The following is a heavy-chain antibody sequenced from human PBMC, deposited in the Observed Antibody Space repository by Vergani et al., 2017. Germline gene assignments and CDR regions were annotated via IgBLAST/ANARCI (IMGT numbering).Heavy chain of an antibody. CDR1: GFTFSDYY. D-gene: IGHD6-19*01. Sequence: VQLVESGGGLVKPGGSLRLSCAASGFTFSDYYMSWIRQAPGKGLEYVSAIISNGGSTYYANSVKGRFTISRDNSKNTLYLQMGSLRAEDMAVYYCARVPYQAVAGPFDYWGQGTLVTVSS. CDR2: IISNGGST. CDR3: ARVPYQAVAGPFDY. J-gene: IGHJ4*02. V-gene: IGHV3-64*01.